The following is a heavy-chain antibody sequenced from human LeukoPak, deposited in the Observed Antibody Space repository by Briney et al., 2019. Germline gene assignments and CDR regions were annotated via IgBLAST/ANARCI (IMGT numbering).Heavy chain of an antibody. CDR3: ARYYDFWNGYVDY. D-gene: IGHD3-3*01. Sequence: PSETLSLTCTVSGGSISSGSSYWGWIRQPPGKGLEWIGNTYYSGSTYYNPSLKSRITMSVDTSKNQFSLKLNSVTAADTAVYYCARYYDFWNGYVDYWGQGTLVTVSS. J-gene: IGHJ4*02. CDR2: TYYSGST. V-gene: IGHV4-39*07. CDR1: GGSISSGSSY.